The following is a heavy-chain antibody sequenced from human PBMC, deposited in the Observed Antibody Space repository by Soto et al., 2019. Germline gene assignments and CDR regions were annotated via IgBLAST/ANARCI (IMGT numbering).Heavy chain of an antibody. J-gene: IGHJ3*02. D-gene: IGHD3-22*01. CDR3: ARVTYYYDSSGYYYAFDI. Sequence: QVQLVQSGAEVKKPGASVKVSCKASGYTFTSYGISWVRQAPGQGLEWMGWISAYNGNTHYAQKLQGRVTMTTDTSTSTAYMELRSLRSDDTAVYYCARVTYYYDSSGYYYAFDIWGQGTMVTVSS. CDR1: GYTFTSYG. V-gene: IGHV1-18*01. CDR2: ISAYNGNT.